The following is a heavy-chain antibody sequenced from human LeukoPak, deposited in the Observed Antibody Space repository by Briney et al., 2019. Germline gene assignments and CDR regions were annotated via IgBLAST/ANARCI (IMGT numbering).Heavy chain of an antibody. D-gene: IGHD6-13*01. V-gene: IGHV3-7*04. CDR2: ISPDGSEK. Sequence: PGGSLRLSCAASGFTFGTYSMNWVRQAPGKGLEWVAKISPDGSEKYYVDSVKGRFTISRDNAKNSLDLQMSSLRADDTAVYYCARGGSSRFDQWGQGTLVTVSS. J-gene: IGHJ4*02. CDR3: ARGGSSRFDQ. CDR1: GFTFGTYS.